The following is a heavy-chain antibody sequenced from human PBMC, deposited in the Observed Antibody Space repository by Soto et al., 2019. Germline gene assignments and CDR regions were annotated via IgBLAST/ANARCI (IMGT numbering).Heavy chain of an antibody. V-gene: IGHV5-51*01. D-gene: IGHD2-15*01. CDR2: IYPGNSKT. CDR1: GHSFTSYW. J-gene: IGHJ3*02. CDR3: ASDSHCDGGNCPMGGFDM. Sequence: GDSLKISCKGSGHSFTSYWVAWLRQMPGKGLAWLGIIYPGNSKTMYSPSFQGQVTISADTALSTTYLQWDTLKPSDTAIYFCASDSHCDGGNCPMGGFDMWRQGTMVTV.